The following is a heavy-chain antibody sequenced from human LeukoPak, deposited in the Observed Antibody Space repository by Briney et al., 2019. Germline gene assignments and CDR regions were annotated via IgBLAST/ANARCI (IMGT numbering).Heavy chain of an antibody. J-gene: IGHJ4*02. CDR3: AKDGIAADLWYFDY. V-gene: IGHV3-30*18. D-gene: IGHD6-13*01. CDR1: GFTFSSYG. Sequence: GRYLRLSCAASGFTFSSYGMHWVRQAPGKGLEWVAVISYDGSNKYYADSVKGRFTISRDNSKNTLYLQMNSLRAEDTAVYYCAKDGIAADLWYFDYWGQGTLVTVSS. CDR2: ISYDGSNK.